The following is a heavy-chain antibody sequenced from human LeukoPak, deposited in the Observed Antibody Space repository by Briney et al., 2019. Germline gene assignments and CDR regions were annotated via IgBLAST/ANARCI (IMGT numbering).Heavy chain of an antibody. J-gene: IGHJ6*03. Sequence: SETLSLTCTVSGGSISSYYWSWIRQPPGKGLEWIGYIYYSGSTNYNPSLKSRVTISVDTSKNQFSLKLSSVTAADTAVYYCARTTEGGYTYDYFYYYYMDVWGKRTTVTISS. D-gene: IGHD5-18*01. V-gene: IGHV4-59*01. CDR3: ARTTEGGYTYDYFYYYYMDV. CDR2: IYYSGST. CDR1: GGSISSYY.